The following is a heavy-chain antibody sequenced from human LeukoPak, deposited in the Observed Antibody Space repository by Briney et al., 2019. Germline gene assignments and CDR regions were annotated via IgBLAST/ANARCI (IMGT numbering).Heavy chain of an antibody. CDR2: IHSSGNT. V-gene: IGHV4-4*07. Sequence: SETLSLTCTVSGGFISNYYWSWIRQPAGKELEWIGRIHSSGNTLHNPSLKSRVSMSVDTSKNQFSLRLTSATAADTAVYYCARGPFHGGTYFESWGQGTLVTVSS. CDR3: ARGPFHGGTYFES. CDR1: GGFISNYY. J-gene: IGHJ4*02. D-gene: IGHD4-23*01.